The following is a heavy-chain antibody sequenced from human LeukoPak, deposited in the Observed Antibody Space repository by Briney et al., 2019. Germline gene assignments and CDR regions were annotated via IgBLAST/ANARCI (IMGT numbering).Heavy chain of an antibody. CDR3: GKLFYSSGMYHFDY. Sequence: GGSLRLFCATSGFTFSSSAMSWVRQPPGKGLAWVSTISGSGGGTYYADSVKGRFTISRDNSKNTLYLQMNSLRAEDTAVFYCGKLFYSSGMYHFDYWGQGTLVTVSS. J-gene: IGHJ4*02. CDR2: ISGSGGGT. D-gene: IGHD3-10*01. CDR1: GFTFSSSA. V-gene: IGHV3-23*01.